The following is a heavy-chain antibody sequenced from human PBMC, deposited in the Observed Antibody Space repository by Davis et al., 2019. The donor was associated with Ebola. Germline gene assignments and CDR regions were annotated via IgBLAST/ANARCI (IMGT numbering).Heavy chain of an antibody. Sequence: HTGGSLRLSCTASGFTVSSNHMSWVRQAPGKGLVWVSRINSDGSSTSYADSVKGRFTISRDNAKNTLYLQMNSLRAEDTAVYYCASRTQSDYGMDVWGQGTTVTVSS. CDR1: GFTVSSNH. J-gene: IGHJ6*02. V-gene: IGHV3-74*01. CDR2: INSDGSST. D-gene: IGHD1-1*01. CDR3: ASRTQSDYGMDV.